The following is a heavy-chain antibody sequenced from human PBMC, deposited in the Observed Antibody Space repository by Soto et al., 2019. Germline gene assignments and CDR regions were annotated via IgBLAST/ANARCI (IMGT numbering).Heavy chain of an antibody. D-gene: IGHD6-19*01. Sequence: PGGSLRLSXAASGFTFSSYGMHWVRQAPGKGLEWVAVIWYDGSNKYYADSVKGRFTISRDNSKNTLYLQMNSLRAEDTAVYYCATSSGWYDGDAFDIWGQGTMVTVSS. CDR3: ATSSGWYDGDAFDI. CDR2: IWYDGSNK. CDR1: GFTFSSYG. V-gene: IGHV3-33*01. J-gene: IGHJ3*02.